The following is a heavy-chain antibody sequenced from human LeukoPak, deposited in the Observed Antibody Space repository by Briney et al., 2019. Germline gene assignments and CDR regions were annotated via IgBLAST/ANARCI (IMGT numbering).Heavy chain of an antibody. CDR2: IGGDGRS. Sequence: GGSLRLSCAASGFTFGPNAMSWVRQAPGKGLEWVSGIGGDGRSFYTDSVKGRFTISRDNSKNTLYLQMSSLTAEDTAIYYCAKDLRYWSGIDYWGQGTLVTVSS. J-gene: IGHJ4*02. D-gene: IGHD3-3*01. CDR3: AKDLRYWSGIDY. V-gene: IGHV3-23*01. CDR1: GFTFGPNA.